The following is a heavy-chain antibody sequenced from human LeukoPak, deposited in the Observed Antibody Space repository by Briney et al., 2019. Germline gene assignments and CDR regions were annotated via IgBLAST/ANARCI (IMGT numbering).Heavy chain of an antibody. D-gene: IGHD1-26*01. CDR1: GLIFSSYE. CDR3: VKSGTWADFDS. CDR2: ISNKGGST. V-gene: IGHV3-64D*09. J-gene: IGHJ4*02. Sequence: GGSLRLSCSASGLIFSSYEMNWVRQAPGKGLEYVSGISNKGGSTYYADSVKGRFTISRDNSKNTLHLQMSSLRADDTAVYYCVKSGTWADFDSWGQGTLVTVSS.